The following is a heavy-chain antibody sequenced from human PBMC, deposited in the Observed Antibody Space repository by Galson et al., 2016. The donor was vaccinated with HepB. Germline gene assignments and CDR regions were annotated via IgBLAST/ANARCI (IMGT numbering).Heavy chain of an antibody. J-gene: IGHJ4*02. Sequence: SLRLSCAASGFTFRSYGLQWVRQAPGKGPEWLAIITYHGRKQFYADSVKGRFTISRDDSRNPVYLQMDSLREEDTAVYYCGKWDWNDPADWGQGTLVSVSS. CDR2: ITYHGRKQ. D-gene: IGHD1-1*01. CDR1: GFTFRSYG. CDR3: GKWDWNDPAD. V-gene: IGHV3-30*03.